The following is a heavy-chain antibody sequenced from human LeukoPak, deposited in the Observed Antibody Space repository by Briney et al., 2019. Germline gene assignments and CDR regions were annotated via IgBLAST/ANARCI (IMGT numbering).Heavy chain of an antibody. D-gene: IGHD2-2*01. CDR2: MNPNSGNT. CDR3: ARERGVRLGYCSSTSCGKGGRPFDY. V-gene: IGHV1-8*03. J-gene: IGHJ4*02. CDR1: GYTFTSYD. Sequence: GASVKVSCKASGYTFTSYDINWVRQATGQGLEWMGWMNPNSGNTGYAQKFQGRVTITRNTSISTAYMELRSLRSDDTGVYYCARERGVRLGYCSSTSCGKGGRPFDYWGQGTLVTVSS.